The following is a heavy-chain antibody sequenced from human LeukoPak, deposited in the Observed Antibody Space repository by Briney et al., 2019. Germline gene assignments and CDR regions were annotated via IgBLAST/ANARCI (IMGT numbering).Heavy chain of an antibody. V-gene: IGHV1-18*01. CDR1: GYTFTSYG. CDR2: ISAYNGNT. J-gene: IGHJ6*02. CDR3: ARDRYQPPIGELSALGYYYYGMDV. D-gene: IGHD3-10*01. Sequence: ASVKVSCKASGYTFTSYGISWVRQAPGQGLEWMGWISAYNGNTNYAQKLQGRVTMTTDTSTSTACMELRSLRSDDTAVYYCARDRYQPPIGELSALGYYYYGMDVWGQGTTVTVSS.